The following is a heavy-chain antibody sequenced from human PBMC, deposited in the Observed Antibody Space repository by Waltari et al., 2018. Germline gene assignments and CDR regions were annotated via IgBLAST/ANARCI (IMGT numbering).Heavy chain of an antibody. CDR2: VDLEDGET. V-gene: IGHV1-24*01. CDR3: ATFSGSSSWYRGAFDI. J-gene: IGHJ3*02. D-gene: IGHD6-13*01. Sequence: QVQLVQSGAEVKKPGASVKVSCKVSGYTLTELSRHWVRQAPGKGLEGMGGVDLEDGETSDAEKFQGRITMTEDTSTDTAYMELRRLRSEDTAVYYCATFSGSSSWYRGAFDIWGQGTMVTVSS. CDR1: GYTLTELS.